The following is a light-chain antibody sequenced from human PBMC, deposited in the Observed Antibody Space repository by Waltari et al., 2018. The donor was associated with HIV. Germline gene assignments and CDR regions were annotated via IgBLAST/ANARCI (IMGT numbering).Light chain of an antibody. V-gene: IGKV3-20*01. Sequence: DTALTQSPGTLSLSPGEGAILSCRTSQPVSSSHLAWYQQKPSQAPRLLVYGASTRAAGIPDRFSGSGSGADFTLSISRLEPEDFAVYYCHQYGSLPETFGQGTKV. J-gene: IGKJ1*01. CDR3: HQYGSLPET. CDR1: QPVSSSH. CDR2: GAS.